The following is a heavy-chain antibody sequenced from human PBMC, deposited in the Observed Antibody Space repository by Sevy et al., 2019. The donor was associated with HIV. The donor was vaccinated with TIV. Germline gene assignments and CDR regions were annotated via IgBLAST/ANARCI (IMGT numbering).Heavy chain of an antibody. Sequence: GGSLRLSCAASGFTVSSNYMSWVRQAPGKGLEWVSVIYSGGSTYYADSVKGRFTFSRDNSKNTLYLQMNSLRAEDTAVYYCASAYCGGDCYDYYYYYGMDVWGQGTTVTVSS. V-gene: IGHV3-53*01. CDR2: IYSGGST. D-gene: IGHD2-21*02. CDR3: ASAYCGGDCYDYYYYYGMDV. CDR1: GFTVSSNY. J-gene: IGHJ6*02.